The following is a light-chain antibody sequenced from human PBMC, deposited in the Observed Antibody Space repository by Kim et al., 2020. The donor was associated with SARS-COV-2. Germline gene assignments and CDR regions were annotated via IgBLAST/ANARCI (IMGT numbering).Light chain of an antibody. V-gene: IGLV2-11*01. Sequence: PGQSVTISCTGTSSDVGVYDFVSWYQHHPGRAPKVIIYDVNKRPSVVPDRFSGSKSGNTASLTISGLQADDEADYFCCSYAGSPYVLGSGTKVTVL. CDR2: DVN. CDR3: CSYAGSPYV. J-gene: IGLJ1*01. CDR1: SSDVGVYDF.